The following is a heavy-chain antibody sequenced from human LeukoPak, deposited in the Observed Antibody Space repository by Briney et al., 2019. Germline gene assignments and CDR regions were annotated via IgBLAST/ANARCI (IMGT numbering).Heavy chain of an antibody. J-gene: IGHJ4*02. Sequence: GASVKVSCKASGYTFTGYYMHWVRQAPGQGLEWMGWINPNSGGTNYAQKFQGRVTMTRDTSISTAYMELSRLRSDDTAVYYCARVSSGYYGGPHFDYWGQGTLVTVSS. D-gene: IGHD3-22*01. CDR2: INPNSGGT. CDR3: ARVSSGYYGGPHFDY. V-gene: IGHV1-2*02. CDR1: GYTFTGYY.